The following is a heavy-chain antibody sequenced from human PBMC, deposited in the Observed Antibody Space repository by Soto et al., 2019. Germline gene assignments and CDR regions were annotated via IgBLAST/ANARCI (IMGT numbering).Heavy chain of an antibody. J-gene: IGHJ6*02. D-gene: IGHD6-13*01. Sequence: ASVKVSCKSSGYTFTSYVISGVRQAPGQGLEWMGWISAYNGNTNYAQKLQGRVTMTTDTSTSTAYMELRSLRSDDTAVYYCASYREQLVLYGMDVWGQGTTVTVSS. CDR1: GYTFTSYV. CDR3: ASYREQLVLYGMDV. CDR2: ISAYNGNT. V-gene: IGHV1-18*01.